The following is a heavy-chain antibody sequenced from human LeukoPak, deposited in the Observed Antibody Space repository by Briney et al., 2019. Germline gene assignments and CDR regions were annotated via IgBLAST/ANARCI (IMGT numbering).Heavy chain of an antibody. V-gene: IGHV1-69*04. J-gene: IGHJ4*02. CDR3: ASLIVVVPAAIV. D-gene: IGHD2-2*01. Sequence: ASVKVSCKASGGTFSSYAISWVRQAPGQGLEWMGRIIPILGIANYAQKFQGRVTITADKSTSTAYMELSSLRSEGTAVYYCASLIVVVPAAIVWGQGTLVTVSS. CDR2: IIPILGIA. CDR1: GGTFSSYA.